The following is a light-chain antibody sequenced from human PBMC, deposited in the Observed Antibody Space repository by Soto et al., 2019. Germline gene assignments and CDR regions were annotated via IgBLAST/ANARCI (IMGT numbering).Light chain of an antibody. Sequence: DIQMTQSPSSLSASVGDRVTITCRASQSVSTYLNWYQQKPGKAPKLLIYAAYRLQSGVPSRFSASASGTDFALTISSLQPEDFATYYCQQSYTPSRTFGPGTKVEIE. V-gene: IGKV1-39*01. CDR1: QSVSTY. CDR2: AAY. CDR3: QQSYTPSRT. J-gene: IGKJ3*01.